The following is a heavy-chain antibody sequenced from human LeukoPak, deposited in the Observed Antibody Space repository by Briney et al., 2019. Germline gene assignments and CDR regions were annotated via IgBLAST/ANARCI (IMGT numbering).Heavy chain of an antibody. CDR1: GGSISSHY. J-gene: IGHJ4*02. CDR3: ARHEYSSSTNFDY. D-gene: IGHD6-13*01. Sequence: SETLSLTCTVSGGSISSHYWSWIRQPPGKGLEWIGYIYYSGSTNYNPSLKSRVTISVDTSKNQFSLKLSSVTAADTAVYYCARHEYSSSTNFDYWGQGTLVTVSS. CDR2: IYYSGST. V-gene: IGHV4-59*08.